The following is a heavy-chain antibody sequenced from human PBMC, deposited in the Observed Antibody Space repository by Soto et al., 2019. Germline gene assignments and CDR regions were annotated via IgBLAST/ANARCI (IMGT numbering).Heavy chain of an antibody. V-gene: IGHV3-53*01. CDR1: GFTVSSNY. Sequence: GGSLRLSCAASGFTVSSNYMSWVRQAPGKGLEWVSFIYNTGSTYYADSAKGRLSIPRDNSKNTLYLQMNSLRAEDTAVYYCASWFSGKLADAFDVWGQGTMVTVSS. CDR2: IYNTGST. J-gene: IGHJ3*01. D-gene: IGHD3-10*01. CDR3: ASWFSGKLADAFDV.